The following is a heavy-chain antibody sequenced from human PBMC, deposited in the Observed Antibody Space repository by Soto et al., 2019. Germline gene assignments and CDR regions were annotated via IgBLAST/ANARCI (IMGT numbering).Heavy chain of an antibody. Sequence: QITLKESGPPLVKPTQTLTLTCTFSGFSLSTSGVGVGWIRQPPGKALEWLALIYWDDDKRYSPSLKSRLTVTNDTATNQVVLTKTNIDPVDTATYYCAHMKPISILPTGLNWFDPWGQGTLVTVSS. D-gene: IGHD3-9*01. V-gene: IGHV2-5*02. J-gene: IGHJ5*02. CDR3: AHMKPISILPTGLNWFDP. CDR2: IYWDDDK. CDR1: GFSLSTSGVG.